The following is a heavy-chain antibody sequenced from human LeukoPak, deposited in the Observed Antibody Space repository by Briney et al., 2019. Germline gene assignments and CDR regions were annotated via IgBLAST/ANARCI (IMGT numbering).Heavy chain of an antibody. Sequence: ASETLSLTCTVSGGSISSGGYYWSWIRQHPGKGLEWIGYIYYSGSTYYNPSLKSRVTISVDTSKNQFSLKLSSVTAADTAVYYCASAYYYDSSGYYYQDYWGQGTLVTVSS. CDR3: ASAYYYDSSGYYYQDY. CDR1: GGSISSGGYY. J-gene: IGHJ4*02. CDR2: IYYSGST. V-gene: IGHV4-31*03. D-gene: IGHD3-22*01.